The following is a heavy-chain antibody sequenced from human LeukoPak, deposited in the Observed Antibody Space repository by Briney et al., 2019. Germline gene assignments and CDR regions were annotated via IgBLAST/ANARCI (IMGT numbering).Heavy chain of an antibody. Sequence: PGGSLRLSCAASGFTFSSYWMSWVRQAPGKGLEWVANIKQDGSEKYYVDSVKGRFTISRDNAKNSLYLQMNSLRAEDTAVYYCATLPAPYDANFDYWGQGTLVTVSS. CDR2: IKQDGSEK. CDR3: ATLPAPYDANFDY. V-gene: IGHV3-7*01. J-gene: IGHJ4*02. D-gene: IGHD4/OR15-4a*01. CDR1: GFTFSSYW.